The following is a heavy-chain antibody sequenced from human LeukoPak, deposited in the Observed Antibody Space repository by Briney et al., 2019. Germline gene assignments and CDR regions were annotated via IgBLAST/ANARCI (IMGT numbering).Heavy chain of an antibody. D-gene: IGHD3-10*01. CDR3: ARDVYYYGSGSYYKGGYWYFDL. V-gene: IGHV3-66*01. Sequence: GGSLRLSCAASGFTVSSNYMSWVRQAPGKGLEWVSVIYSGGSTYYADSVKGRFTISRDNSKNTLYLQMNSLRAEDTAVYYCARDVYYYGSGSYYKGGYWYFDLWGRGTLVTVSS. CDR2: IYSGGST. CDR1: GFTVSSNY. J-gene: IGHJ2*01.